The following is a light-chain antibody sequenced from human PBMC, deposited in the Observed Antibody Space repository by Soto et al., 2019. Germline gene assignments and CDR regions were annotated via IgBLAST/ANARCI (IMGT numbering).Light chain of an antibody. V-gene: IGKV3-20*01. Sequence: DIVLTQSPGTLSLSPGERATLSCRSSQTVSSSYLAWYQQKPGQAPRLLIYGASSRATGIPDRFSGTGSGTDFTLTISRLEPEDFAVYYCQQYGSSLITLGQGTRLEIK. J-gene: IGKJ5*01. CDR2: GAS. CDR3: QQYGSSLIT. CDR1: QTVSSSY.